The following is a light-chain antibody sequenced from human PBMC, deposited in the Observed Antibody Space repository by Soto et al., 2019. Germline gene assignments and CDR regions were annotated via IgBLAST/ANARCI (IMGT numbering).Light chain of an antibody. V-gene: IGKV1-39*01. Sequence: DIQMTQSPSSLSASIGDRVTISCRASQAISTHLNWYQQKPGRAPQVLIYTATTVQSGVPSRFSGSGSGTDFTLTISSLQPEDFATYYCEQSYIVPRTSGQGTKV. J-gene: IGKJ1*01. CDR2: TAT. CDR1: QAISTH. CDR3: EQSYIVPRT.